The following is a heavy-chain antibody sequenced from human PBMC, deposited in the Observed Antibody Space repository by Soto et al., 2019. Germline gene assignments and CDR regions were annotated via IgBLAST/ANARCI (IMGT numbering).Heavy chain of an antibody. D-gene: IGHD6-13*01. J-gene: IGHJ4*02. CDR2: IYSGGST. CDR3: ARDPSSSSWYFDY. CDR1: GFTVSSNY. V-gene: IGHV3-66*01. Sequence: EVQLVESGGGLVQPGGSLRLSCAASGFTVSSNYMSWVRQAPGKGLEWVSVIYSGGSTYYADSVKGRFTISRDNSKNTLYLQMNSLRAEDTAVYYCARDPSSSSWYFDYWGQGTLVTVSS.